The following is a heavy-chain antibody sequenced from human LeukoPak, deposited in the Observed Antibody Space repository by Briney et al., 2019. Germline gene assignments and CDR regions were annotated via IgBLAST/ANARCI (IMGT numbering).Heavy chain of an antibody. CDR2: ISGSGGST. Sequence: GGSLRLSCAASGFTLSSYAMSWVRQAPGKGLEWVSAISGSGGSTYYADSVKGRFTISRDNSKNTLYLQMNSLRAEDTAVYYCAKGGRTITMIVVSYFDYWGQGTLVTVSS. CDR1: GFTLSSYA. V-gene: IGHV3-23*01. J-gene: IGHJ4*02. CDR3: AKGGRTITMIVVSYFDY. D-gene: IGHD3-22*01.